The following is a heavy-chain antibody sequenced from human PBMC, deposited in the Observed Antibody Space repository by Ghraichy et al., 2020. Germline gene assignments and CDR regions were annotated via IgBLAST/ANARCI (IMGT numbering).Heavy chain of an antibody. CDR2: FDPEDGET. CDR3: ARLPGGLTDYYYDMDG. J-gene: IGHJ6*02. Sequence: ASVKVSCKVSGYTLTELSMHWVRQAPGKGLEWMGSFDPEDGETIYAPKFQGRVTMTEDTSTDTAYMELSILRSEDTAVYYCARLPGGLTDYYYDMDGWGPGTTRTVSS. CDR1: GYTLTELS. V-gene: IGHV1-24*01. D-gene: IGHD3-10*01.